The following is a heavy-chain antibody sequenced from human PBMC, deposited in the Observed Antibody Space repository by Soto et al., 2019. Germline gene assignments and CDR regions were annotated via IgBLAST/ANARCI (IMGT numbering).Heavy chain of an antibody. CDR3: AKDRGWSSADLDY. J-gene: IGHJ4*02. D-gene: IGHD6-19*01. CDR2: ISYDGSNK. Sequence: GGSLRLSCAASGFTFSSFGMHWVRQAPGKGLEWVELISYDGSNKYYADSVKGRFTISRDKSKNTLYLQMNSLRAEDTAVYYCAKDRGWSSADLDYWGQGTLVTVSS. CDR1: GFTFSSFG. V-gene: IGHV3-30*18.